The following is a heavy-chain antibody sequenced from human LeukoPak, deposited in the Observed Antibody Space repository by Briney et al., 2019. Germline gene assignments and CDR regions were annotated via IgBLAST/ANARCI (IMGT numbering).Heavy chain of an antibody. CDR1: GFTFSPYA. CDR3: ATDGSGSSNYYYYYMDV. V-gene: IGHV3-30*01. J-gene: IGHJ6*03. CDR2: ISYDGSNK. D-gene: IGHD3-10*01. Sequence: PGRSLRLCCAASGFTFSPYAMHWVRQAMHWVRQAPGKGLEWVAIISYDGSNKYYADSVKGRFTISRDNSKNTLYLQMNSLRAEDTAVYYCATDGSGSSNYYYYYMDVWGKGTTVTVSS.